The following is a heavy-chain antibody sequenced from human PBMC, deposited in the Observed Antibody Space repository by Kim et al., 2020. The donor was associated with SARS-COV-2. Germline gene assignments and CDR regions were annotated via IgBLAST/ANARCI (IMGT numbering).Heavy chain of an antibody. V-gene: IGHV4-39*02. CDR3: ARDGDIVVGGYYFDY. CDR2: IYYSGST. D-gene: IGHD2-2*01. J-gene: IGHJ4*02. CDR1: GGSISSSSYY. Sequence: SETLSLTCTVSGGSISSSSYYWGWIRQPPGKGLEWIGSIYYSGSTYYNPSLKSRVTISVDTSKNQFSLKLSSVTAADTAVYYCARDGDIVVGGYYFDYWGQGTLVTVSS.